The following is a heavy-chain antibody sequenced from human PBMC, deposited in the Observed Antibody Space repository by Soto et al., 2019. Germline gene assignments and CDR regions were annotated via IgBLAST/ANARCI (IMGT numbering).Heavy chain of an antibody. J-gene: IGHJ4*02. CDR1: GYTFTSYA. D-gene: IGHD3-3*01. CDR3: ARDLGVEAASSLQFLNY. Sequence: GASVKVSCKASGYTFTSYAMHWVRQAPGQRLEWMGWINAGNGNTKYSQKFQGRVTITRDTSASTAYMELSSLRSEDTAVYYCARDLGVEAASSLQFLNYWGQGTLVTV. V-gene: IGHV1-3*01. CDR2: INAGNGNT.